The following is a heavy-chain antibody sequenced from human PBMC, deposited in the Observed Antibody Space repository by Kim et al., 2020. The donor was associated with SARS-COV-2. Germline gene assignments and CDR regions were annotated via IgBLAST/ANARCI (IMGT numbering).Heavy chain of an antibody. CDR1: GGSISSYY. CDR3: ARLRKEKPSYYYYMDV. Sequence: SETLSLTCTVSGGSISSYYWSWIRQPPGKGLEWIGYIYYSGSTNYNPSLKSRVTISVDTSKNQFSLKLSSVTAADTAVYYCARLRKEKPSYYYYMDVWG. J-gene: IGHJ6*03. V-gene: IGHV4-59*08. CDR2: IYYSGST.